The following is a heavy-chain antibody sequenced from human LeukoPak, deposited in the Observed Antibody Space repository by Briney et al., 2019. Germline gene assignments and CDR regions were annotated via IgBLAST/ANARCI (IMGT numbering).Heavy chain of an antibody. CDR3: ARAAGGIQLWNNWFDP. CDR2: INHSGST. CDR1: GGSFSGYY. J-gene: IGHJ5*02. Sequence: SETLSLTCAVYGGSFSGYYWSWIRQPPGKGLEWIGEINHSGSTSYNPSLKSRVTISVDTSKNQFSLKLSSVTAADTAVYYCARAAGGIQLWNNWFDPWGQGTLVTVSS. D-gene: IGHD5-18*01. V-gene: IGHV4-34*01.